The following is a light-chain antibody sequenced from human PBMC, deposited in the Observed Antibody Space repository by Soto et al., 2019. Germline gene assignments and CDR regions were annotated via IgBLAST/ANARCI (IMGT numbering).Light chain of an antibody. V-gene: IGKV1-12*01. CDR2: AAS. J-gene: IGKJ4*01. CDR1: QGISSW. CDR3: QQANSFPLT. Sequence: DIQMTQSPSSVSASVGDRVTITCRASQGISSWLAWYQQKPGKAPKLLIYAASSLQSGVPSRCICSGSGTYFTLSMSSLQPSEFATYDCQQANSFPLTFGGGPTVEIK.